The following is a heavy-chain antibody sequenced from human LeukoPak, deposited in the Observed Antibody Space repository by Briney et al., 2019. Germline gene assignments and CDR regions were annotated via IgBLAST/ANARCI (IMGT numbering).Heavy chain of an antibody. V-gene: IGHV4-61*02. D-gene: IGHD3-9*01. CDR1: GGSISSGSYY. CDR2: IYTSGST. J-gene: IGHJ4*02. CDR3: AREHYDILTGYPAYFDY. Sequence: SETLSLTCTVSGGSISSGSYYWSWIRQPAGKGLEWVGRIYTSGSTNYNPSLKSRVTISVDTSKNQFSLKLSSVTAADTAVYYCAREHYDILTGYPAYFDYWGQGTLVPSPQ.